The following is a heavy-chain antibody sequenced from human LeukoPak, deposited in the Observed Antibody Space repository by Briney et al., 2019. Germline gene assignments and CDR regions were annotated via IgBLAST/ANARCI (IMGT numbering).Heavy chain of an antibody. CDR1: GGTFSSYA. CDR2: IIPIFGTA. J-gene: IGHJ3*02. D-gene: IGHD5-24*01. CDR3: ARSRRDGYNLHAFDI. Sequence: SVKVSCKASGGTFSSYAIGWVRQAPGQGLEWMGRIIPIFGTANYAQKFQGRVTITTDESTSTAYMELSSLRSEDTAVYYCARSRRDGYNLHAFDIWGQGTMVTVSS. V-gene: IGHV1-69*05.